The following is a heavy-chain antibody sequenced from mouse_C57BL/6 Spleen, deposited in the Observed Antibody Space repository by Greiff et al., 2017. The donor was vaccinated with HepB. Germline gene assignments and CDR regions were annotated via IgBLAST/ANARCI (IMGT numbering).Heavy chain of an antibody. CDR2: ISSGGSYT. V-gene: IGHV5-6*01. D-gene: IGHD2-3*01. CDR1: GFTFSSYG. J-gene: IGHJ2*01. CDR3: ARQTDPIYDGYSQAHLDY. Sequence: EVMLVESGGDLVKPGGSLKLSCAASGFTFSSYGMSWVRQTPDKRLEWVATISSGGSYTYYPDSVKGRFTISRDNAKNTLYLQMSSLKSEDTAMYYCARQTDPIYDGYSQAHLDYWGQGTTLTVSS.